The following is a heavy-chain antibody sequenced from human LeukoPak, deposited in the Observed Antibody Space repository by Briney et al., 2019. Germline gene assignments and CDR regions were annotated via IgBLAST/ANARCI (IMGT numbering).Heavy chain of an antibody. CDR1: GFTFDDYA. V-gene: IGHV3-9*01. Sequence: GRSLRLSCAASGFTFDDYAMHWVRHAPGKGLEWVSGISWNSGSIGYADSVKGRFTISRDNAKNSLYLQMNSLRAEDTALYYCAKDINKQHFSAFDIWGQGTMVTVSS. D-gene: IGHD6-13*01. CDR3: AKDINKQHFSAFDI. J-gene: IGHJ3*02. CDR2: ISWNSGSI.